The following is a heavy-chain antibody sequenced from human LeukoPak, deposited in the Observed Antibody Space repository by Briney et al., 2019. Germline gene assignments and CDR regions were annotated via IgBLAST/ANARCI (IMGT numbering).Heavy chain of an antibody. J-gene: IGHJ4*02. D-gene: IGHD4-17*01. CDR2: INPNSGDT. V-gene: IGHV1-2*02. CDR1: GYTFTGYY. Sequence: ASVKVSCKASGYTFTGYYIHWVRQAPGHGLEWMGRINPNSGDTNFAQKFQGRVTMSRDTSITTAYMELTRLRSDDTAVYYCARGTPDYAPDYWGQGTLVTVSS. CDR3: ARGTPDYAPDY.